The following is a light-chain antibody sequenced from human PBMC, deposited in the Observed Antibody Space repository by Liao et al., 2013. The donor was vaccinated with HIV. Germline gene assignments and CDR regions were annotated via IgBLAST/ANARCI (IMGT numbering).Light chain of an antibody. CDR3: QAWDRNTAI. J-gene: IGLJ2*01. Sequence: SNELTQPPSVSVSPGQTASITCSGDNLGDKYVCWYQQKAGQSPVLVIYEDNKRPSGIPERFSGSNSGNTATLTISGTQPTDEADYYCQAWDRNTAIFGGGTKLTVL. V-gene: IGLV3-1*01. CDR1: NLGDKY. CDR2: EDN.